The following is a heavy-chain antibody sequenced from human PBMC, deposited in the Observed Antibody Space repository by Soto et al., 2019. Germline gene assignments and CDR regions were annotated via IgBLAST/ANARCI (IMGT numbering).Heavy chain of an antibody. J-gene: IGHJ6*02. Sequence: QVQLVQSGAEVKKPGASVKVSCKASGYTFTSYAMHWVRQAPGQRLEWMGWINAGNGNTKYSQKFQGRVTITRDTSASTAYMELSSLRSEDTAVYYCARDRTPLRNHQYYYYGMDVWGQGTTVTVSS. V-gene: IGHV1-3*01. CDR3: ARDRTPLRNHQYYYYGMDV. D-gene: IGHD2-15*01. CDR1: GYTFTSYA. CDR2: INAGNGNT.